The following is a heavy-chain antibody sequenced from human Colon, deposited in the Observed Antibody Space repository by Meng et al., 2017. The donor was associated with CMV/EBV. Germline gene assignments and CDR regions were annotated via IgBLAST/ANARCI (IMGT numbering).Heavy chain of an antibody. Sequence: SETLSLTCTVSGGSVSSGSYYWSWIRQPPGKGLEWIGYIYYSGSTNYNPSLKSRVTISVDTSKNQFSLKLSSVTAADTAVYYCARGDSSGNYYNYFDYWGQGTLVTVSS. D-gene: IGHD1-26*01. V-gene: IGHV4-61*01. CDR2: IYYSGST. J-gene: IGHJ4*02. CDR1: GGSVSSGSYY. CDR3: ARGDSSGNYYNYFDY.